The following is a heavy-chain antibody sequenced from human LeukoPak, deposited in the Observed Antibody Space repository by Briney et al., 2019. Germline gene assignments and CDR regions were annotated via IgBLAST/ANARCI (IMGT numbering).Heavy chain of an antibody. V-gene: IGHV4-59*08. Sequence: SETLPLTCTVSSGSIDGYYWNWIRQPPGKGLEWIGYIHYSGSTQYNPSIKSRVTISIDTSNQFSLKLSSVTAADTAMYYCARQVVVAAPFDYWGQGTLVTVSS. CDR3: ARQVVVAAPFDY. J-gene: IGHJ4*02. D-gene: IGHD2-15*01. CDR1: SGSIDGYY. CDR2: IHYSGST.